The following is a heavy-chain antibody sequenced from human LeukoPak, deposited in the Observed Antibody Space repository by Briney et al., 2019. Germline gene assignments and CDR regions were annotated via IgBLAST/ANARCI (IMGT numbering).Heavy chain of an antibody. V-gene: IGHV4-4*07. CDR1: GDSITYFY. D-gene: IGHD6-19*01. Sequence: NPSETLSLTCSVSGDSITYFYWSWIRQAAGKGLEWIGRVSSSGSTDYNASLKSRVTMSVDTSKNQLSLKLSSVTAADTAVYYCARATKWLVLFYWGQGTLVTVSS. CDR3: ARATKWLVLFY. J-gene: IGHJ4*02. CDR2: VSSSGST.